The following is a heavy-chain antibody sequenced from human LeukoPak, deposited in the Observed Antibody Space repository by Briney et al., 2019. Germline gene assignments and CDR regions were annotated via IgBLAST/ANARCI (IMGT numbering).Heavy chain of an antibody. Sequence: GESLKISCKGSGYSFTSYWIGWVRQMPGKGLEWMGIIYPADSDTRYSPSFQGQVTISADKSISTAYLQWSSLKASDSAMYYCARFVYCGGDCSNWFDPWSQGTLVTVSS. CDR3: ARFVYCGGDCSNWFDP. CDR1: GYSFTSYW. V-gene: IGHV5-51*01. CDR2: IYPADSDT. J-gene: IGHJ5*02. D-gene: IGHD2-21*02.